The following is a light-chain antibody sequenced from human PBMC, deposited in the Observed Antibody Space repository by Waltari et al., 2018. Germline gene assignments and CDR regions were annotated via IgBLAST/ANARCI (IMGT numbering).Light chain of an antibody. CDR2: DVS. CDR1: SNDVGGYNS. CDR3: SSQSSNDVVL. Sequence: QSALTQPASVSGSPGQSVTFFCAGTSNDVGGYNSVSWYQEYPGQAPSLIIYDVSDRPGGVSVRFSGSKSGNTASLTISGLQAEDEADYYCSSQSSNDVVLFGGGTKLTVL. V-gene: IGLV2-14*01. J-gene: IGLJ2*01.